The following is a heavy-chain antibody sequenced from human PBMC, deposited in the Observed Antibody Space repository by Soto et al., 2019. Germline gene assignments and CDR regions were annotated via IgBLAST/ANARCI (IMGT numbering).Heavy chain of an antibody. CDR2: INAGNGDT. CDR1: RDSFSTYS. Sequence: GSLKVSCNASRDSFSTYSLHWVRQAPGQRLEWMGWINAGNGDTKYSEKFQGRVTITRDTSANTAYMELSSLRSEDTSVYYCARDPGTGAALRAYHFDYWGQGTLVTVSS. J-gene: IGHJ4*02. V-gene: IGHV1-3*01. D-gene: IGHD1-1*01. CDR3: ARDPGTGAALRAYHFDY.